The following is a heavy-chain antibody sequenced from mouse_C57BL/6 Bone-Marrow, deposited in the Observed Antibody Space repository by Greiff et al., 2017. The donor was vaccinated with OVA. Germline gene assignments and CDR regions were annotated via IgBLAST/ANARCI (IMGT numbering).Heavy chain of an antibody. D-gene: IGHD2-3*01. CDR1: GFTFSSYG. CDR2: ISSGGSYT. V-gene: IGHV5-6*01. J-gene: IGHJ2*01. Sequence: EVMLVESGGDLVKPGGSLKLSCAASGFTFSSYGMSWVRQTPDKRLEWFATISSGGSYTYYPDSVKGRFTISRDNAKNTLYLQMSSLESEDTAMYYCARSMIFDYWGQGTTLTVSS. CDR3: ARSMIFDY.